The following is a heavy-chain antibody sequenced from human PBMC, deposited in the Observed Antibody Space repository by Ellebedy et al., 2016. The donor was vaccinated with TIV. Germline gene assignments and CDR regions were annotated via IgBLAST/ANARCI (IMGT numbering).Heavy chain of an antibody. CDR3: ATLPRGYSYGYDYFDY. CDR1: GYTLTELS. CDR2: FDPEDGET. D-gene: IGHD5-18*01. J-gene: IGHJ4*02. V-gene: IGHV1-24*01. Sequence: ASVKVSCKVSGYTLTELSMHWVRQAPGKGLEWMGGFDPEDGETIYAQKFQGRVTMTEDTSTDTAYMELSSLRSEDTALYYCATLPRGYSYGYDYFDYWGQGTLVTVSS.